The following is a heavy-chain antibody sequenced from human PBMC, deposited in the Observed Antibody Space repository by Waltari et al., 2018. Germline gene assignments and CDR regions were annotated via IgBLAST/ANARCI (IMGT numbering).Heavy chain of an antibody. CDR1: GFTFRDVW. CDR2: SKNGWGA. J-gene: IGHJ3*02. CDR3: ATDDYGNVRGGWEADAFDI. D-gene: IGHD4-4*01. Sequence: EVQLVESGGDLVKPGGSLRLSCAASGFTFRDVWLSWVRQAPGKGLEWVGRSKNGWGAEYAAPVQGRFTNSRDDSIDTLYLQMSSLKSEDTAVYYCATDDYGNVRGGWEADAFDIWCQGTTVIVS. V-gene: IGHV3-15*01.